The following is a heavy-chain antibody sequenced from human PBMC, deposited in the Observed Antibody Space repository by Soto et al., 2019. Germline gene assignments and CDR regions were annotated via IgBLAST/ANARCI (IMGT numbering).Heavy chain of an antibody. CDR3: ARKVSLGYCTGVSCYGIDP. Sequence: ASVKVSCKASGYTFTSYGISWVRQAPGQGLEWMGWISAYNGNTNYAQKLQGRVTMTTDTSTSTAYMELRSLRSDDTAVYYCARKVSLGYCTGVSCYGIDPWSQGTLVTVSS. J-gene: IGHJ5*02. V-gene: IGHV1-18*01. CDR2: ISAYNGNT. D-gene: IGHD2-8*02. CDR1: GYTFTSYG.